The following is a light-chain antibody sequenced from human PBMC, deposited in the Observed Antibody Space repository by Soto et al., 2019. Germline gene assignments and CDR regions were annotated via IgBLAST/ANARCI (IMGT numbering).Light chain of an antibody. V-gene: IGLV2-14*03. CDR2: DVN. CDR1: SSDIGNYNH. Sequence: QSVLTQPASVSGSPGQSITISCTGTSSDIGNYNHVSWYQHHPGKAPKVLIYDVNNRPSGASNRFSGSKSGNTASLTISGLQAEDEADYYCSSDTSSTTHVFGTGTKVTVL. CDR3: SSDTSSTTHV. J-gene: IGLJ1*01.